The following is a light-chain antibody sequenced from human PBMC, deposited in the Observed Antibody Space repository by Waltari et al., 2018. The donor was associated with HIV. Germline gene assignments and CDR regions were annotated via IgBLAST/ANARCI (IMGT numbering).Light chain of an antibody. CDR2: DVR. J-gene: IGLJ2*01. CDR1: SSDVGGLNY. CDR3: SSYTSSSTLGVV. Sequence: QSALTQPASVSGSPGQSITISGPGTSSDVGGLNYVSWYQHHPGKAPKLLIYDVRNRPSGVSNRFSGSKSGNTASLTISGLQAEDEADYYCSSYTSSSTLGVVFGGGTKLTVL. V-gene: IGLV2-14*03.